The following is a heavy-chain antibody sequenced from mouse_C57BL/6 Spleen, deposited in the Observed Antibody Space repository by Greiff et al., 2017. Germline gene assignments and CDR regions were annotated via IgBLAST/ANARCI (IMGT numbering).Heavy chain of an antibody. CDR1: GYPFTDYE. CDR2: IDPETGGT. CDR3: TREGFYYFYY. V-gene: IGHV1-15*01. Sequence: QVQLQQSGAELVRPGASVTLSCKASGYPFTDYEMHWVKQTPVHGLEWIGAIDPETGGTAYNQKFKGKAILTADKSSSTAYMELRSLTSEDSAVYYCTREGFYYFYYWGQGTTLTVSS. J-gene: IGHJ2*01.